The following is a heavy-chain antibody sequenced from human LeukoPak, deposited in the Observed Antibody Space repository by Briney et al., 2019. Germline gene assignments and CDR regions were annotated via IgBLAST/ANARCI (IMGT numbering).Heavy chain of an antibody. CDR2: ITGSGAST. Sequence: GGSLRLSCAASGFTFSTYDMTWVRQAPGKGLEWVSAITGSGASTYYADSVRGRFTDSRDNSKTTLYLQMNSLRAEDTSVYHCAKDEPMVARPDYWGQRTLVTVPS. V-gene: IGHV3-23*01. J-gene: IGHJ4*02. CDR3: AKDEPMVARPDY. D-gene: IGHD2-15*01. CDR1: GFTFSTYD.